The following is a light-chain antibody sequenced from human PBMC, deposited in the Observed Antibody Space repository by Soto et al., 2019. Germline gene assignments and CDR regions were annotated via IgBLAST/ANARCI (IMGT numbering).Light chain of an antibody. CDR3: CSYAGTATE. CDR1: SSDVGYYNL. J-gene: IGLJ3*02. V-gene: IGLV2-23*02. CDR2: EVN. Sequence: QSALTQPASVSGSPGQSITISCTGTSSDVGYYNLVSWYQQHPGKAPKLMLYEVNKRPSGVSNRFSGSKSGNTASLTISGLQAEDEAEYYCCSYAGTATEFGGGTKLTVL.